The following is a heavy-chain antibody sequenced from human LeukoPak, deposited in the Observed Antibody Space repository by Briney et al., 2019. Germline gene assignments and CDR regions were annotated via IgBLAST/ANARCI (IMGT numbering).Heavy chain of an antibody. CDR1: GGSISSSSHY. D-gene: IGHD2-15*01. CDR2: IYYSGST. J-gene: IGHJ5*02. CDR3: ARHVIVFGVSCWFDP. Sequence: SETLSLTCTVSGGSISSSSHYWGWIRQPPGKGLEWIGSIYYSGSTYYNPSLKSRVTISVDTSKNQFSLKLSSVTAADTAVYYCARHVIVFGVSCWFDPWGQGTLVTVSS. V-gene: IGHV4-39*01.